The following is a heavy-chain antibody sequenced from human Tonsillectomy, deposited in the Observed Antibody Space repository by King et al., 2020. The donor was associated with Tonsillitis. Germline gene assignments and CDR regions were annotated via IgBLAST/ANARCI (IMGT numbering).Heavy chain of an antibody. Sequence: TLKESGPTLVKPTQTLTLTCTFSGFSLSTSGVGVGWIRQPPGKALEWLALIYWDDDKRYSPSLKSRLTITKDTSKNQVVLTMTNMDPVDTATYYCAHSDYDVGDDLHSFDYWGQGTLVTVSS. CDR3: AHSDYDVGDDLHSFDY. D-gene: IGHD3-16*01. J-gene: IGHJ4*02. CDR2: IYWDDDK. CDR1: GFSLSTSGVG. V-gene: IGHV2-5*02.